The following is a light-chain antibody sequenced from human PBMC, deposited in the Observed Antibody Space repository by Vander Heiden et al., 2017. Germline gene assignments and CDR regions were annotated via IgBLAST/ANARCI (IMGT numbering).Light chain of an antibody. CDR2: STN. V-gene: IGLV8-61*01. J-gene: IGLJ3*02. CDR3: VLYMGSGIWV. CDR1: YGSVSTRYY. Sequence: QTVVTQEPPFSVSSGGTVTHTSCLSYGSVSTRYYPSWYQQTPGQAPRTLIYSTNTRSSGVPDRFSGSILENKAALTITGAQADDESDYYCVLYMGSGIWVFGGGTKLTVL.